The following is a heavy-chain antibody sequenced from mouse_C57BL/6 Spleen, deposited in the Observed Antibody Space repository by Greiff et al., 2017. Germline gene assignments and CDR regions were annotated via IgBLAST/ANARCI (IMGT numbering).Heavy chain of an antibody. Sequence: QVQLQQSGPELVKPGASVKISCKASGYAFSSSWMNWVKQRPGKGLEWIGRIYPGDGDTNYNGKFKGKATLTADKSSSTAYMQLSSLTSEDSAVYFCARGRGSGYRDYFDYWGQGTTLTVSS. CDR1: GYAFSSSW. V-gene: IGHV1-82*01. D-gene: IGHD3-2*02. J-gene: IGHJ2*01. CDR3: ARGRGSGYRDYFDY. CDR2: IYPGDGDT.